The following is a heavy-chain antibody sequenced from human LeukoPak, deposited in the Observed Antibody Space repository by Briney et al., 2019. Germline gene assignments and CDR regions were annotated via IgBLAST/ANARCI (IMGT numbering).Heavy chain of an antibody. D-gene: IGHD6-19*01. CDR3: ARGHSSVLDY. V-gene: IGHV6-1*01. CDR2: TYYRSKWYN. CDR1: GDSLSSNSAA. J-gene: IGHJ4*02. Sequence: SQTLSLTCAISGDSLSSNSAAWHWIRQSPSRGLEWLGRTYYRSKWYNGYAASVKSRITIKPDTAKNQISLQLNSVTPEDTAVYYCARGHSSVLDYWGQGTLVTVSS.